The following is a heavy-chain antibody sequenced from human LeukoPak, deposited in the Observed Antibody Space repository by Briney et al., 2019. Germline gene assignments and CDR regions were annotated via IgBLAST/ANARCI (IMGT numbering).Heavy chain of an antibody. Sequence: GGSLRLSCAASGFTFSSYAMSWVRQAPGKGLEWVSAISGSGGSTYYADSVKGRFTISTDNSTNTLYLQMNSLRAEDTAIYYCAKDRQWLVVFDYWGQGTLVTVSS. V-gene: IGHV3-23*01. CDR2: ISGSGGST. CDR1: GFTFSSYA. J-gene: IGHJ4*02. CDR3: AKDRQWLVVFDY. D-gene: IGHD6-19*01.